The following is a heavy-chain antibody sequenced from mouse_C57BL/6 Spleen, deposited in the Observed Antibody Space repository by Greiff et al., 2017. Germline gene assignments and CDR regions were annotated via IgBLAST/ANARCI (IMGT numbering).Heavy chain of an antibody. D-gene: IGHD2-5*01. CDR1: GFSLTSYG. CDR2: IWSGGST. V-gene: IGHV2-2*01. CDR3: ARGDYSNYVYAMDY. J-gene: IGHJ4*01. Sequence: QVQLKQSGPGLVQPSQSLSITCTVSGFSLTSYGVHWVRQSPGKGLEWLGVIWSGGSTDYNAAFISRLSISKDNSKSQVFFKMNSLQADDTAIYYCARGDYSNYVYAMDYWGQGTSVTVSS.